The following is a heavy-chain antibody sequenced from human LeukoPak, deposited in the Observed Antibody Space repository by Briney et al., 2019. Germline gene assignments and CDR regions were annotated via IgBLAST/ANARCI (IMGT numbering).Heavy chain of an antibody. D-gene: IGHD7-27*01. CDR1: GGTFSSYA. J-gene: IGHJ4*02. V-gene: IGHV1-46*01. CDR3: AIPLAPQTGAFDY. Sequence: ASVKVSCKASGGTFSSYAISWVRQAPGQGLEWMGIINPSGGSTSYAQKFQGRVTMTRDTSTSTVYMELSSLRSEDTAVYYCAIPLAPQTGAFDYWGQGTLVTVSS. CDR2: INPSGGST.